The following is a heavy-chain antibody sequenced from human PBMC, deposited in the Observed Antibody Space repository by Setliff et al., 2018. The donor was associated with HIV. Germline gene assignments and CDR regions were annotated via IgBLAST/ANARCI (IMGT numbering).Heavy chain of an antibody. J-gene: IGHJ3*02. V-gene: IGHV4-34*01. Sequence: SETLSLTCAVYGETFNDYFWTWIRQSPGKGLEWIGELNHSGNINQNPSLKSGFTLSVDTSKNQFSLRLNSVTAADTAFYYCARASVGATGLYAFDMWGQGTMVTVSS. CDR2: LNHSGNI. CDR3: ARASVGATGLYAFDM. CDR1: GETFNDYF. D-gene: IGHD1-26*01.